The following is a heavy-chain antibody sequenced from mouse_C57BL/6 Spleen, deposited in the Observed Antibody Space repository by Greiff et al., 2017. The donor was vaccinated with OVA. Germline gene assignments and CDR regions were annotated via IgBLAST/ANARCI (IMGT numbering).Heavy chain of an antibody. CDR1: GFTFSSYA. CDR2: LSDGGSYT. V-gene: IGHV5-4*01. Sequence: DVMLVESGGGLVKPGGSLKLSCAASGFTFSSYAMSWVRQTPEKRLEWVATLSDGGSYTYYPDNVKGRFTISRDNAKNNLYLQMSHLKSEDTAMYYCARDLLYGSSSWYFDVWGTGTTVTVSS. D-gene: IGHD1-1*01. CDR3: ARDLLYGSSSWYFDV. J-gene: IGHJ1*03.